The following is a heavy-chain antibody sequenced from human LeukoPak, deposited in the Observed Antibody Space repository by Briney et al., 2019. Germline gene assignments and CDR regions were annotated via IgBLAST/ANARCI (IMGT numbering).Heavy chain of an antibody. D-gene: IGHD3-10*01. CDR1: GFTFSSYS. V-gene: IGHV3-21*01. J-gene: IGHJ4*02. CDR2: ISSSSSYI. CDR3: AQRYGSGSNFDY. Sequence: GGSLRLSCAASGFTFSSYSMNWVRQAPGKGLEWVSSISSSSSYIYYADSVKGRFTISRDNAKNSLYLQMNSLRAEDTAVYYCAQRYGSGSNFDYWGQGTLVTVSS.